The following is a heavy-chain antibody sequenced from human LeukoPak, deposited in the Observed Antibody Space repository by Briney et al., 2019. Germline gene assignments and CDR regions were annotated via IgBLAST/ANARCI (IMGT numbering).Heavy chain of an antibody. D-gene: IGHD3-9*01. J-gene: IGHJ4*02. CDR2: INPNSGGT. CDR3: ARVLGYDILTGYYTMDY. Sequence: ASVKVSCKASGYTFTSYYMHWVRQAPGQGLEWMGWINPNSGGTNYAQKFQGRVTMTRDTSISTAYMELSRLRSDDTAVYYCARVLGYDILTGYYTMDYWGQGTLVTVSS. V-gene: IGHV1-2*02. CDR1: GYTFTSYY.